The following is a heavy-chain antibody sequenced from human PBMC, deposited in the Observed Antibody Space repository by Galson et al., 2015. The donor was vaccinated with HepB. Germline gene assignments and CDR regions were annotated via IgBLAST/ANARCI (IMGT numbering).Heavy chain of an antibody. CDR2: INAGNGNT. D-gene: IGHD4-17*01. Sequence: SVKVSCKASGYTFTSFGIHWVRQAPGQRLEWMGWINAGNGNTKYSRKFQDRVTITRDTSANTAYMGLSGLTSEDTAMYFCARDLDYASDYWGQGTLVTVSS. J-gene: IGHJ4*02. V-gene: IGHV1-3*01. CDR3: ARDLDYASDY. CDR1: GYTFTSFG.